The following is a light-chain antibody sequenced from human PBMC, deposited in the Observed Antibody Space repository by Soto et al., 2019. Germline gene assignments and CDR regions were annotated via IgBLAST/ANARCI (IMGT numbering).Light chain of an antibody. V-gene: IGLV1-40*01. CDR2: GNS. Sequence: QPVLTQPPSVSGAPGQRVTISCTGSSSNIGAGYDVHWYQQLPGTAPKLLFYGNSNRPSGVPDRFSGSKSGTSASLAITGLQAEDEADYYCQSYDSSLSGVFGGGTKLTVL. J-gene: IGLJ2*01. CDR3: QSYDSSLSGV. CDR1: SSNIGAGYD.